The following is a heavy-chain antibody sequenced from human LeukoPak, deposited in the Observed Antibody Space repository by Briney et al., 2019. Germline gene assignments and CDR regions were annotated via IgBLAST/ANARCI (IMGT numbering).Heavy chain of an antibody. J-gene: IGHJ4*02. CDR2: ISGSGGST. CDR3: AKGTGYCSSTSCRKYFDY. V-gene: IGHV3-23*01. D-gene: IGHD2-2*01. CDR1: GFTFSSYA. Sequence: GGSLRLSCAASGFTFSSYAMSWVRQAPGEGLEWVSAISGSGGSTYYADSVKGRFTISRDNSKNTLYLQMNSLRAEDTAVYYCAKGTGYCSSTSCRKYFDYWGQGTLVTVSS.